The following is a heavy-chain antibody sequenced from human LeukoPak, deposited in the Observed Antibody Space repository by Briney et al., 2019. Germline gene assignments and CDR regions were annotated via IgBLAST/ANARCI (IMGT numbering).Heavy chain of an antibody. CDR3: ARGFLSSTSRGALDY. Sequence: PSETLSLTCTVSGGSISSSSYSWGWLRQPPGKGLEWIGSIYYSGSTYYNPSLMSRVTISVDTSKNQFSLKLSSVTAADTAVYYCARGFLSSTSRGALDYWGQGTLVTVSS. CDR1: GGSISSSSYS. CDR2: IYYSGST. J-gene: IGHJ4*02. D-gene: IGHD2-2*01. V-gene: IGHV4-39*07.